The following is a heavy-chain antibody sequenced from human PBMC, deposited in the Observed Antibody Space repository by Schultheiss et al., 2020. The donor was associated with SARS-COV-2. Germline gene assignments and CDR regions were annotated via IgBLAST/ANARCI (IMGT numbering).Heavy chain of an antibody. V-gene: IGHV3-72*01. CDR1: GLIFKNYA. CDR2: IRNKANSYTT. J-gene: IGHJ3*02. CDR3: AREQIAMVAFDI. D-gene: IGHD5-18*01. Sequence: GGSLRLSCAAPGLIFKNYAMTWVRLAPGKGLEWVGRIRNKANSYTTDPAASVKGRFTISRDDSKNSLFLQMNSLKTEDTAVYYCAREQIAMVAFDIWGQGTMVTVSS.